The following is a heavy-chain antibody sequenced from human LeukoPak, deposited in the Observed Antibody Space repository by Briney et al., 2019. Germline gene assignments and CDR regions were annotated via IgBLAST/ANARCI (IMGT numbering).Heavy chain of an antibody. CDR1: GYTFTDYY. D-gene: IGHD1-26*01. V-gene: IGHV1-2*02. CDR3: ARDAQGATTSDY. Sequence: ASVKVSCKASGYTFTDYYMHWVRQAPGQGPEWMGWINPNSGGTKYAQKFQGRVTMTSDTSISTAYMELTRLRSDDTAVYYCARDAQGATTSDYWGQGTLVTVSS. CDR2: INPNSGGT. J-gene: IGHJ4*02.